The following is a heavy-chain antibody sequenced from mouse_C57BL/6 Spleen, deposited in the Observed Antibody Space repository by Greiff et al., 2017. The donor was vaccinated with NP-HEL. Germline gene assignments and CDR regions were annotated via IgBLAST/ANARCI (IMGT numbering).Heavy chain of an antibody. Sequence: QVQLQQPGAELVKPGASVKMSCKASGYTFTSYWITWVKQRPGQGLEWIGAIYHGSGSTNYNEKFKSKATLTVDTASSKAYMQLSSLTSEDSAVYYCAREGGFDYWGQGTTLTVSS. CDR1: GYTFTSYW. CDR3: AREGGFDY. V-gene: IGHV1-55*01. CDR2: IYHGSGST. J-gene: IGHJ2*01. D-gene: IGHD1-1*02.